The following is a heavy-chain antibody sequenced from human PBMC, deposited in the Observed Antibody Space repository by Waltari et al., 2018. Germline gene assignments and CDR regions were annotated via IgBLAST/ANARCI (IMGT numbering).Heavy chain of an antibody. CDR2: IYHSRRT. J-gene: IGHJ3*02. CDR3: ARGRGANISLIRGVFDI. D-gene: IGHD3-10*01. Sequence: VRQPPGKGRGWIEEIYHSRRTNYNPSLKRRVTISMDKSKNRFSLRLTSVPAADTAVYYWARGRGANISLIRGVFDIWGQGTMVTVSS. V-gene: IGHV4-4*02.